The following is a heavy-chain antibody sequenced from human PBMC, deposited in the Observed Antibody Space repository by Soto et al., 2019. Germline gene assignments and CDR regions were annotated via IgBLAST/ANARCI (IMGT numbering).Heavy chain of an antibody. V-gene: IGHV3-30-3*01. CDR2: ISYDGAIK. CDR3: ARGRQYPTYCYAMDV. D-gene: IGHD4-4*01. J-gene: IGHJ6*02. Sequence: VQLVESGGGVVQPGRSLRLSCLASGFTFSNYAMHWVRQAPGKGLEWVAIISYDGAIKYYADSVKGRFTVSRDNSESTLYLQMNSLRPEDTGVYYCARGRQYPTYCYAMDVWGQGTTVTGSS. CDR1: GFTFSNYA.